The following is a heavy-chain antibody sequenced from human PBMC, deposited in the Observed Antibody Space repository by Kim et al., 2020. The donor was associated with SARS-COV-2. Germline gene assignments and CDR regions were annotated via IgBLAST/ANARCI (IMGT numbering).Heavy chain of an antibody. V-gene: IGHV4-34*01. CDR3: ARRRRNYYDSSGYYYFDY. J-gene: IGHJ4*02. Sequence: KSRVTISVDTSKNQFSLKLSSVTAADTAVYYCARRRRNYYDSSGYYYFDYWGQGTLVTVSS. D-gene: IGHD3-22*01.